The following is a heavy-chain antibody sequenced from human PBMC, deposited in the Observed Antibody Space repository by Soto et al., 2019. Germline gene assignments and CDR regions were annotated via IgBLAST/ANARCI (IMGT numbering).Heavy chain of an antibody. D-gene: IGHD1-1*01. CDR2: ISSRGTDT. J-gene: IGHJ4*02. CDR3: AKGAAGRTNDYGDY. V-gene: IGHV3-23*01. Sequence: EVQLLQSEGGLVQPGGSLRVSCAASGFTFTDYAMTWVRQAPGKGLEWVSGISSRGTDTYHADSVKGRFTISRDNSKNTLYLQMDSLRAEDTAVYYCAKGAAGRTNDYGDYWGQGTLVTVSS. CDR1: GFTFTDYA.